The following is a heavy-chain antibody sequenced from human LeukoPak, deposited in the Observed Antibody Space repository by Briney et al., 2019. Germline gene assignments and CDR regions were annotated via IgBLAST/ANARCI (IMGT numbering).Heavy chain of an antibody. D-gene: IGHD6-6*01. V-gene: IGHV1-2*02. J-gene: IGHJ4*02. CDR1: GYTFTSYG. CDR2: INPNSGGT. Sequence: ASVKVSCKASGYTFTSYGISWVRQAPGQGLEWMGWINPNSGGTNYAQKFQGRVTVSRDTSISTVYMELSRLRFDDTALYYCARGGTSSAGYYFDYWGQGTLVTVSS. CDR3: ARGGTSSAGYYFDY.